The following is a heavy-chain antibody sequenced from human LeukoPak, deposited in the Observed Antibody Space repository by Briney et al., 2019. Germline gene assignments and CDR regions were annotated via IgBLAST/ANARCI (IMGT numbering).Heavy chain of an antibody. J-gene: IGHJ3*02. D-gene: IGHD2-15*01. CDR3: ARPVVAATTPDTFDI. CDR1: GFTFSSYE. CDR2: ISSSGSTI. Sequence: GGSLGLSCAASGFTFSSYEMNWVRQAPGKWLEWVSYISSSGSTIYYADSVKGRFTISRDNAKNSLYLQMNSLRAEDTAVYYCARPVVAATTPDTFDIWGQGTMVTVSS. V-gene: IGHV3-48*03.